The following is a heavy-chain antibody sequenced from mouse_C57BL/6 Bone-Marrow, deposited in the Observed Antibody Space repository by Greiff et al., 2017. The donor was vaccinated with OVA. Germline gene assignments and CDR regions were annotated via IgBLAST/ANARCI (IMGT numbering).Heavy chain of an antibody. CDR1: GYTFTDYY. Sequence: VQLQQSGPELVKPGASVKISCKASGYTFTDYYMNWVKQSHGKSLEWIGDINPNNGGTSYNQKFKGKATLTVDKSSSTAYMELRSLTSEDSAVYYCARSRGTTVVATYYFDYWGQGTTLTVSS. CDR3: ARSRGTTVVATYYFDY. D-gene: IGHD1-1*01. J-gene: IGHJ2*01. V-gene: IGHV1-26*01. CDR2: INPNNGGT.